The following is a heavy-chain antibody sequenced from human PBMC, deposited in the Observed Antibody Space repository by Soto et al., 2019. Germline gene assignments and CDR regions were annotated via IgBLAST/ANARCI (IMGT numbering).Heavy chain of an antibody. J-gene: IGHJ6*02. CDR2: INANGNT. CDR3: ARDGLARGASDFGPDV. V-gene: IGHV4-59*01. Sequence: QERLQESGPGLVKPSETLSLTCTVSGGSTSIYYWNWIRQVPGKGLEWIGYINANGNTTYNPSLMSRDTISIDTSKNEFSLPWRSRTAADTAVSYCARDGLARGASDFGPDVWGQGTTVTVSS. D-gene: IGHD3-10*01. CDR1: GGSTSIYY.